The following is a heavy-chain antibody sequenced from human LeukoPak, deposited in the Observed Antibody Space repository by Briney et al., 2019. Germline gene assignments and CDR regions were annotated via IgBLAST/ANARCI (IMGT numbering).Heavy chain of an antibody. J-gene: IGHJ5*02. CDR3: AGDYPGFDP. V-gene: IGHV3-66*01. Sequence: PRGSLRLSCAASGFTVSSKYMSWVPQAPGKGLEAVSHIHSGGSTYYADSVKGRFTISRDNSKITLYLKMNSLRAEDMAVYYCAGDYPGFDPWGQGTLVTVSS. CDR1: GFTVSSKY. CDR2: IHSGGST.